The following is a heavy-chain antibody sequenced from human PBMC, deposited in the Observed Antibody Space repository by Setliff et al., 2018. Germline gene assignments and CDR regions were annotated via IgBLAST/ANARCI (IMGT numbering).Heavy chain of an antibody. J-gene: IGHJ6*03. D-gene: IGHD3-3*01. CDR1: GYTFTNYP. CDR2: INRGSGDT. CDR3: ARDEDDFYSGYPYMDV. V-gene: IGHV1-3*01. Sequence: ASVKVSCKASGYTFTNYPIHWVRQAPGQRLEWMGWINRGSGDTKYSRKFQGRVTITRDTSASTAYMELSRLTYEDTAVYYCARDEDDFYSGYPYMDVWGKGTTVTVSS.